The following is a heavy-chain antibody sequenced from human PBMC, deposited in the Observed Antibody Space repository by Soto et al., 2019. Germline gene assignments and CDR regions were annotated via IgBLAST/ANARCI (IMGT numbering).Heavy chain of an antibody. CDR2: ISPDGSTT. V-gene: IGHV3-74*01. J-gene: IGHJ4*02. D-gene: IGHD5-18*01. Sequence: GGSLRLSCAASGFSFSSNWMHWVRQAPGKGLVWVSRISPDGSTTDYADSVKGRFTFSRDTSKNQLVLTMTNMDPVDTATYYCAHLPWKQLWPRAPVVYWGQGTPVTVSS. CDR1: GFSFSSNW. CDR3: AHLPWKQLWPRAPVVY.